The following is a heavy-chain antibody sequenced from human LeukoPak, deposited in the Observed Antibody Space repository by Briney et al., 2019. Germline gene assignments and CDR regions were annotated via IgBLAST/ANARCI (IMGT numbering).Heavy chain of an antibody. CDR2: TYSDSNT. CDR1: GGSISSYY. Sequence: PSETLSLTCTVSGGSISSYYWSWIRQPPGKGLEWVSITYSDSNTNYADSVKGRFTISRDTSQNTLSLQMNSLRAEDTAVYYCVRKNRDFNAAFDIWGQGTVVTVSS. V-gene: IGHV3-53*01. CDR3: VRKNRDFNAAFDI. D-gene: IGHD2-21*02. J-gene: IGHJ3*02.